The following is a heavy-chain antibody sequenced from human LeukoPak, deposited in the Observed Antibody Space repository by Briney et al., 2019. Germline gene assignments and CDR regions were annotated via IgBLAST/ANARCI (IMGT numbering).Heavy chain of an antibody. J-gene: IGHJ6*03. Sequence: SETLSLTRAVYGGSLSGYYWSWIRQPPGKGLEWIGEINHSGSTNYNPSLKSRVTISVDTSKNQFSLKLSSVTAADTAVYYCARGRGSSWYQYYYYYMDVWGKGTTVTVSS. V-gene: IGHV4-34*01. CDR1: GGSLSGYY. D-gene: IGHD6-13*01. CDR3: ARGRGSSWYQYYYYYMDV. CDR2: INHSGST.